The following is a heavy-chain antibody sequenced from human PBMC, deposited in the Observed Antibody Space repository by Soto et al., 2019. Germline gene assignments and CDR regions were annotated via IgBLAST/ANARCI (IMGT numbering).Heavy chain of an antibody. Sequence: NPGGSLRLSCAASGFTFSSYSMNWVRQAPGKGLEWVSSISSSSSYIYYADSVKGRFTISRDNAKNSLYLQMNSLRAEDTAVYYCARDLEHYYYYYGMDVWGQGTTVTVSS. CDR3: ARDLEHYYYYYGMDV. J-gene: IGHJ6*02. CDR2: ISSSSSYI. V-gene: IGHV3-21*01. CDR1: GFTFSSYS.